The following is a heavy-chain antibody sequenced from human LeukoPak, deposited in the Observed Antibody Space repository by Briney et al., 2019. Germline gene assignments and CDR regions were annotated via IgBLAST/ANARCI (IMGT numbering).Heavy chain of an antibody. CDR2: IYYSGST. V-gene: IGHV4-39*01. Sequence: SETLSLTCTVSGGSISSSSYYWGWIRQPPGKGLEWIGSIYYSGSTYYNPSLKSRVTISVDTSKNQFSLKLCSVTAADTAVYYCARSRYADYVGPFDYWGQGTLVTVSS. CDR3: ARSRYADYVGPFDY. J-gene: IGHJ4*02. D-gene: IGHD4-17*01. CDR1: GGSISSSSYY.